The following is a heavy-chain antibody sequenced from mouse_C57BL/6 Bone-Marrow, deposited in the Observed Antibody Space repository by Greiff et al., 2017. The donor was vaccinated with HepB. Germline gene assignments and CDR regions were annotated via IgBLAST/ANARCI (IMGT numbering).Heavy chain of an antibody. J-gene: IGHJ1*03. CDR3: ARALITTVVARYFDV. CDR1: GYAFTNYL. Sequence: QVQLKQSGAELVRPGTSVKVSCKASGYAFTNYLIEWVKQRPGQGLEWNGVINPGSGGTNYNEKFKGKATLTADKSSSTAYMKLSSLTSEDSAVYFCARALITTVVARYFDVWGTGTTVTVSS. V-gene: IGHV1-54*01. CDR2: INPGSGGT. D-gene: IGHD1-1*01.